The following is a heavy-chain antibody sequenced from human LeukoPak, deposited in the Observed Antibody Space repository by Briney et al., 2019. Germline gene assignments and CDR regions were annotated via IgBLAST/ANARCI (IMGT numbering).Heavy chain of an antibody. D-gene: IGHD2-15*01. J-gene: IGHJ5*02. CDR3: ARRVDATRWFDP. V-gene: IGHV3-74*01. Sequence: GGSLRLSCSASGFTFSDYFMHWVRQAPGEGLVWVSRINGDGTTAIYADSVKGRFTISRDNAKNTLYLQMNSLGAEDTAIYYCARRVDATRWFDPWGQGTLVTVSS. CDR2: INGDGTTA. CDR1: GFTFSDYF.